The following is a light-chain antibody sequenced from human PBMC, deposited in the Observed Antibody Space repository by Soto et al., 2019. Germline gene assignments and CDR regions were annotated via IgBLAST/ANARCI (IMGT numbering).Light chain of an antibody. V-gene: IGLV2-23*01. CDR2: EGS. Sequence: QSVLTQPDSVSGFPGQSITISCTGTSRDVGTYSLVSWYQQHPGKAPKLMIYEGSKRPSGVSNRFSGSKSGNTASLTISGLQAEDEADYYCCSFAGSSTYVFGTGTKVTVL. J-gene: IGLJ1*01. CDR1: SRDVGTYSL. CDR3: CSFAGSSTYV.